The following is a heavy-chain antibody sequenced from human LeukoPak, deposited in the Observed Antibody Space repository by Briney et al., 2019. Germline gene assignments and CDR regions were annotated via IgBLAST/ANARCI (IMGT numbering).Heavy chain of an antibody. Sequence: GESLQLSCKGSGYSFTSYSIGGVRQMPGKGLEWMGIIYPGESDTRYSPPFQGHVTISADKSISTPYLQCSTLRASDTAMYYCARARTEYSSSWPDYWGQGTLVTVSS. CDR3: ARARTEYSSSWPDY. CDR1: GYSFTSYS. D-gene: IGHD6-13*01. V-gene: IGHV5-51*01. CDR2: IYPGESDT. J-gene: IGHJ4*02.